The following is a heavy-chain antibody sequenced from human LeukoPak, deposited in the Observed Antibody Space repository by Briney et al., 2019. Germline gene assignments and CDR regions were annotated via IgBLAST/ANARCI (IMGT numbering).Heavy chain of an antibody. J-gene: IGHJ4*02. CDR2: FNPSGGST. CDR3: ARGGRVMKHGDYVYPGDY. D-gene: IGHD4-17*01. CDR1: GYTFTSYY. Sequence: GASVKVSCKASGYTFTSYYMHWVRQAPGQGLGWMGIFNPSGGSTSYAQKFQGRVTMTRDTSTSTVYMELSSLRSEDTAVYYCARGGRVMKHGDYVYPGDYWGQGTLVTVSS. V-gene: IGHV1-46*01.